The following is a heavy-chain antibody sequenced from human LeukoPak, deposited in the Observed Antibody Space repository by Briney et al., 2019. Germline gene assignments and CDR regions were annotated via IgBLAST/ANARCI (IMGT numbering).Heavy chain of an antibody. CDR2: INPNSGGT. CDR1: GYTFTGYY. J-gene: IGHJ4*02. D-gene: IGHD3-22*01. V-gene: IGHV1-2*02. Sequence: GASVKVSCKASGYTFTGYYMHSVRQAPGKGLEWMGWINPNSGGTNYAQKFQGRVTMTRDTSISTAYMELSRLRSDDTAVYYCARGTYYYDSSGYGFDYWGQGTLVTVSS. CDR3: ARGTYYYDSSGYGFDY.